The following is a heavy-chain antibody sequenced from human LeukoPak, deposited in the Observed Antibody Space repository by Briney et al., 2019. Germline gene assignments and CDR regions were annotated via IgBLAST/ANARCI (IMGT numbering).Heavy chain of an antibody. CDR3: ARDGAVAGEFDY. V-gene: IGHV1-18*01. J-gene: IGHJ4*02. CDR2: ISAYNGNT. CDR1: GFTFTSYG. D-gene: IGHD6-19*01. Sequence: ASVKVSCKASGFTFTSYGIPWVRQAPGQGLEWMGWISAYNGNTNYAQKFQDRVTMTIDTSTSTAYMELRSLRSDDTAVYYCARDGAVAGEFDYWGQGTQVTVSS.